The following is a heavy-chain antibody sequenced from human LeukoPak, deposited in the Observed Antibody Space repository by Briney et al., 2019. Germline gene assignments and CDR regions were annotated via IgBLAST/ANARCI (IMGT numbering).Heavy chain of an antibody. CDR3: ARDLELWNRGTFDY. CDR1: GYTFTSYG. Sequence: ASVKVSCKASGYTFTSYGISWVRQAPGQGLEWMGWISAYNGNTNYAQKLQGRVTMTTDTSTSTAYMELRSLSSDDTAVYYCARDLELWNRGTFDYWGQGTLVTVSS. J-gene: IGHJ4*02. D-gene: IGHD5-18*01. V-gene: IGHV1-18*01. CDR2: ISAYNGNT.